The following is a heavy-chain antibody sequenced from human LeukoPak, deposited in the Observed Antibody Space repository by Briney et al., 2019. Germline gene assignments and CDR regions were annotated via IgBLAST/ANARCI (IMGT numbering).Heavy chain of an antibody. D-gene: IGHD6-13*01. Sequence: SETLSLTCTVSGGSISSYYWSWIRQPPGKGLEWIGYIYYSGSTNYNLSLKSRVTISVDTSKNQFSLKRSSVTAADTAVYYCARLGYSSSWSFFDYWGQGTLVTVSS. V-gene: IGHV4-59*08. J-gene: IGHJ4*02. CDR3: ARLGYSSSWSFFDY. CDR1: GGSISSYY. CDR2: IYYSGST.